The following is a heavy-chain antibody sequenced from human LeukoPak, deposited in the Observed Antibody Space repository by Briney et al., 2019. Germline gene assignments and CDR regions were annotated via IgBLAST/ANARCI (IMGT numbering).Heavy chain of an antibody. D-gene: IGHD3-22*01. CDR1: GGSISSYY. Sequence: PSETLSLTCTVSGGSISSYYWSWIRQPPGKRLEWMGYIYYSGTTNYNPSLKSRLTISVDTSKNQFSLKLSSVTAADTAVYYCARSYDSSGYYPQGAFDIWGQGTMVTVSS. V-gene: IGHV4-59*01. CDR2: IYYSGTT. CDR3: ARSYDSSGYYPQGAFDI. J-gene: IGHJ3*02.